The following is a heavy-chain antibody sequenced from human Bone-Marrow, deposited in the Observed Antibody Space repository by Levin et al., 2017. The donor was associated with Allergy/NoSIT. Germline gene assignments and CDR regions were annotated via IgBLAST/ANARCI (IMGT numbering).Heavy chain of an antibody. D-gene: IGHD4-17*01. CDR2: IYPGDSDT. CDR1: GYSFTSYW. Sequence: KVSCKGSGYSFTSYWIGWVRQMPGKDLEWMGIIYPGDSDTRYSPSFQGQVTISAGKSISTAYLQWSSLKASDTAMYYCARRGSVTTALNAFDIWGQGTMVTVSS. V-gene: IGHV5-51*01. J-gene: IGHJ3*02. CDR3: ARRGSVTTALNAFDI.